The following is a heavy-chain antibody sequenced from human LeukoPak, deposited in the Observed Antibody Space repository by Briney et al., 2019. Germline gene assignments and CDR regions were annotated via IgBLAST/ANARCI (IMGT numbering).Heavy chain of an antibody. J-gene: IGHJ3*02. CDR1: GGSISSYY. Sequence: SETLSLTCTVSGGSISSYYGSWIRQPAGKGLEWIVRIYTSGSTNYNPSLMSRVNMSVDTSKNQFSLKLSSVTAADTAVYYCAREWVYYDSSGYYYPNAFDIWGQGTMVTVSS. D-gene: IGHD3-22*01. CDR3: AREWVYYDSSGYYYPNAFDI. CDR2: IYTSGST. V-gene: IGHV4-4*07.